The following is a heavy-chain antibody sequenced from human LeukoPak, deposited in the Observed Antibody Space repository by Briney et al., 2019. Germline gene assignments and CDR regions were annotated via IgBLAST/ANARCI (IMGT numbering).Heavy chain of an antibody. CDR1: GGSFSGYY. CDR2: INHSGST. CDR3: AGGVTIVRGTSKHFDY. D-gene: IGHD3-10*01. V-gene: IGHV4-34*01. J-gene: IGHJ4*02. Sequence: SETLSLTCAVYGGSFSGYYWSWLRQPPGKGLEWIGEINHSGSTNYNPSLKSRVTISVDTSKNQFSLKLSSVPAADTAVYYCAGGVTIVRGTSKHFDYWGQGTLVTVSS.